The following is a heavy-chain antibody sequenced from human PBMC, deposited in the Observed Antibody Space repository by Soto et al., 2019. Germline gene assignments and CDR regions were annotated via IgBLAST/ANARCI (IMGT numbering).Heavy chain of an antibody. CDR3: ARHERGAVAGVIDY. D-gene: IGHD6-19*01. Sequence: QLQLQESSPGLVKPSETVSLTCTVSGGSFNNTTSYWGWIRQPPRKGLEWIASIYHFGTTYYNPSLKSRVTISVDTSKSQFSLKLSSVTAADTAVYYCARHERGAVAGVIDYWGQGTLVTVSS. V-gene: IGHV4-39*01. CDR2: IYHFGTT. J-gene: IGHJ4*02. CDR1: GGSFNNTTSY.